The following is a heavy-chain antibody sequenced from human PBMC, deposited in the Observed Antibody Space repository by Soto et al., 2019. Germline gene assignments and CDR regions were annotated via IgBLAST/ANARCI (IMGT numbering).Heavy chain of an antibody. J-gene: IGHJ4*02. D-gene: IGHD3-9*01. CDR3: AIDRVVVPAAIFPDYDILTGYHRPYYFDY. CDR2: ISGSGGST. CDR1: GFTFSSYA. Sequence: GGSLRLSCAASGFTFSSYAMSWVRQAPGKGLEWVSAISGSGGSTYYADSVKGRFTISRDNSKNTLYLQMNSLRAEDTAVYYCAIDRVVVPAAIFPDYDILTGYHRPYYFDYWGQGTLVTVSS. V-gene: IGHV3-23*01.